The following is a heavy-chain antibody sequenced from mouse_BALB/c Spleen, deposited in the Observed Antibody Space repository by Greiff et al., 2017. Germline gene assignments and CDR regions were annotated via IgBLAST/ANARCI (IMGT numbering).Heavy chain of an antibody. V-gene: IGHV5-4*02. Sequence: EVKLMESGGGLVRPGGSLKLSCAASGFTFSDYYMYWVRQTPEKRLEWVATISDGGSYTYYPDSVKGRFTISRDNAKNNLYLQMSSLKSEDTAMYYCARPNYYGSRAGYFDVWGAGTTVTVSS. CDR1: GFTFSDYY. J-gene: IGHJ1*01. D-gene: IGHD1-1*01. CDR3: ARPNYYGSRAGYFDV. CDR2: ISDGGSYT.